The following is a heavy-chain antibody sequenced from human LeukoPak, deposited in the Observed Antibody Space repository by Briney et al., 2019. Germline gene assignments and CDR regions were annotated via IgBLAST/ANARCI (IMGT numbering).Heavy chain of an antibody. D-gene: IGHD4-17*01. Sequence: SETLSLTCTVSGYSISSGFYWAWIRQPPGKGLEWIGNIYPSGNTYYTPSLKSRVTISLDTSKNQFSLKLSSVTAADTAVHYCARTQGRYYFDYWGQGTLVTVSS. CDR3: ARTQGRYYFDY. J-gene: IGHJ4*02. CDR1: GYSISSGFY. V-gene: IGHV4-38-2*02. CDR2: IYPSGNT.